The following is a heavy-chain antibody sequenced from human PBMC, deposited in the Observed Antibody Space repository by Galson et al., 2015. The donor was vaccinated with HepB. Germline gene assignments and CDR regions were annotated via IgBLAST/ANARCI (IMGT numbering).Heavy chain of an antibody. CDR2: LIPILGTA. Sequence: SVKVSCKASGGSFSSYAISWVRQAPGQGLAWMGGLIPILGTAKYAQKFPGRVTITADKSVSTDYMELSSLRSEDTAVYYCAGLTYKFDSTGNYPDYYFYYGMDVWGQGTTVTVSS. CDR3: AGLTYKFDSTGNYPDYYFYYGMDV. J-gene: IGHJ6*02. CDR1: GGSFSSYA. V-gene: IGHV1-69*06. D-gene: IGHD3-22*01.